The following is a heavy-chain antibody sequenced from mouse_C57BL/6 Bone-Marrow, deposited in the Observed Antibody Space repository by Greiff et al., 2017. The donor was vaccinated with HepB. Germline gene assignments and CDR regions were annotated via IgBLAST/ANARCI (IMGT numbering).Heavy chain of an antibody. CDR3: TTDGSYFDY. CDR2: IDPENGDT. Sequence: EVKVVESGAELVRPGASVKLSCTASGFNIKDDYMHWVKQRPEQGLEWIGWIDPENGDTEYASKFQGKATITADTSSNTAYLQLSSLTSEDTAVYYCTTDGSYFDYWGQGTTLTVSS. J-gene: IGHJ2*01. D-gene: IGHD1-1*01. CDR1: GFNIKDDY. V-gene: IGHV14-4*01.